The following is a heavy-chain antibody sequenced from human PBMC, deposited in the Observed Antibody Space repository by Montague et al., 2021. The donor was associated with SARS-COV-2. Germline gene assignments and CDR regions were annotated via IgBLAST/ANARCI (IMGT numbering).Heavy chain of an antibody. CDR1: GGPISGSSDY. CDR3: ARREYSYGWGD. CDR2: VDYSGNT. V-gene: IGHV4-39*01. Sequence: SETLSLTCTVTGGPISGSSDYWGWIRRSPGKGLEWIASVDYSGNTYYSPSLKSRLTISVDTSKNQFSLKLNSVTAADMALYYCARREYSYGWGDWGQGTLVTVSS. J-gene: IGHJ4*02. D-gene: IGHD5-18*01.